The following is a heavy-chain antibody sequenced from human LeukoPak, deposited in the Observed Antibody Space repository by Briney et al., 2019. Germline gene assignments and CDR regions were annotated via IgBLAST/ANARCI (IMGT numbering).Heavy chain of an antibody. J-gene: IGHJ6*03. Sequence: SVKVSCKASGGTFSSYAISWVRQAPGQGLEWMGGIIPIFGTANYAQKFQGRVTITTDESTSTAYMELSSLRSEDTAVYYCAGEYYDFWSGYRSNYYYYMDVWAKGPRSPSP. CDR1: GGTFSSYA. D-gene: IGHD3-3*01. CDR3: AGEYYDFWSGYRSNYYYYMDV. V-gene: IGHV1-69*05. CDR2: IIPIFGTA.